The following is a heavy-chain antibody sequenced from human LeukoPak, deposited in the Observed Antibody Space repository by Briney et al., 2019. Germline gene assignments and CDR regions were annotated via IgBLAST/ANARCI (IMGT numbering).Heavy chain of an antibody. CDR2: IKEDGSEE. V-gene: IGHV3-7*01. CDR3: ARDWLAGNPYHAFDL. CDR1: GFTFSSNW. Sequence: GGSLRLSCAASGFTFSSNWMSWVRQAPGKGLESVANIKEDGSEEYYVDSVKGRFSISRDNAKNSLYLQMNSLRAEDTAVYYCARDWLAGNPYHAFDLWGKGTMVTVSS. J-gene: IGHJ3*01. D-gene: IGHD3-22*01.